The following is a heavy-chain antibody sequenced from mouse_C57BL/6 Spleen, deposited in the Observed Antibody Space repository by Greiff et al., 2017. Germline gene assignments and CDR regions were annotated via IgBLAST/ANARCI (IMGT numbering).Heavy chain of an antibody. Sequence: VQLQQSGPELVKPGASVKLSCKASGYTFTSYDINWVKQRPGQGLEWIGWIYPRDGSTKYNEKFKGKATLTVDTSSSTAYMELHSLTSGDSAVYFCARSDYGRGYAMDYWGQGTSVTVSS. D-gene: IGHD1-1*01. CDR2: IYPRDGST. V-gene: IGHV1-85*01. J-gene: IGHJ4*01. CDR3: ARSDYGRGYAMDY. CDR1: GYTFTSYD.